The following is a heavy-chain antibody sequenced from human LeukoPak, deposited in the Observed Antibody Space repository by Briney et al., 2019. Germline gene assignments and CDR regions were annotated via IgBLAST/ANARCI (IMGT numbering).Heavy chain of an antibody. J-gene: IGHJ3*02. CDR1: GYSISSGYY. V-gene: IGHV4-61*02. Sequence: SETLSLTCAVSGYSISSGYYCSWIRQPAGKGLEWIGRIYTSGSTNYNPSLKSRVTISVDTSKNQFSLKLSSVTAADTAVYYCASEDGYNWVRAFDIWGQGTMVTVSS. CDR3: ASEDGYNWVRAFDI. CDR2: IYTSGST. D-gene: IGHD5-24*01.